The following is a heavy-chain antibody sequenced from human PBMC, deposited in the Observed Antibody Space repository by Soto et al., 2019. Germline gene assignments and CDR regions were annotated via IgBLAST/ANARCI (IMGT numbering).Heavy chain of an antibody. CDR2: ISGSGGST. J-gene: IGHJ6*02. V-gene: IGHV3-23*01. CDR3: AKDGRVVLMVCARNYGMDV. Sequence: PGGSLRLSCAASGFTLSSYAMSWVRQAPGKGLEWVSAISGSGGSTYYADSVKGRFTISRDNSKNTLYLQMNSLRAEDTAVYYCAKDGRVVLMVCARNYGMDVWGQGTTVTVSS. D-gene: IGHD2-8*01. CDR1: GFTLSSYA.